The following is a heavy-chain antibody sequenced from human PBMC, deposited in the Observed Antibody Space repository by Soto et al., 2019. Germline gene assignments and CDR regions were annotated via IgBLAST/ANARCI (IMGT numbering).Heavy chain of an antibody. D-gene: IGHD3-22*01. V-gene: IGHV5-51*01. CDR3: ARKDKSGYFNWFDP. CDR1: GYRFTSYW. J-gene: IGHJ5*02. Sequence: GESLKISCRTSGYRFTSYWIAWVLQMPGKGPEWMGIIFPSDSDTRYSPSFQGQVTISADRSTSTVFLQWASLKASDTAVYFCARKDKSGYFNWFDPWGQGTLVTVSS. CDR2: IFPSDSDT.